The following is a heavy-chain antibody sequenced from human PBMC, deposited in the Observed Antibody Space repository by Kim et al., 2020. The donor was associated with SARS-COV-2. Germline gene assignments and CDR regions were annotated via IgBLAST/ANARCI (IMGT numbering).Heavy chain of an antibody. CDR1: GFAFTSSA. Sequence: SVKVSFKASGFAFTSSAVQWVRQARGQRLEWIGWIVVGSGNTNYAQKFQERVTITRDMSTSTAYMELNSLRSEDTAAYYCAAGEGRYCSGGSCYPDLWG. V-gene: IGHV1-58*01. D-gene: IGHD2-15*01. J-gene: IGHJ2*01. CDR3: AAGEGRYCSGGSCYPDL. CDR2: IVVGSGNT.